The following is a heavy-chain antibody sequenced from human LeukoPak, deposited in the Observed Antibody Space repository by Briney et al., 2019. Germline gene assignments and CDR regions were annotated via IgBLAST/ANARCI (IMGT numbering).Heavy chain of an antibody. D-gene: IGHD3-22*01. CDR2: ISGSGGST. J-gene: IGHJ5*02. CDR1: GFTFSSYA. Sequence: GGSLRLSCAASGFTFSSYAMSWVRQAPGKGLERVSAISGSGGSTYYADSVKGRFTISRDNSKNTLYLQMNSLRAEDTAVYYCAKQPHYYDSSGYYPSWGQGTLVTVSS. CDR3: AKQPHYYDSSGYYPS. V-gene: IGHV3-23*01.